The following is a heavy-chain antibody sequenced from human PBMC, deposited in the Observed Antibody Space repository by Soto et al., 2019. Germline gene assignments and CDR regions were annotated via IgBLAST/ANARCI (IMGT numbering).Heavy chain of an antibody. Sequence: PGESLKISCRASVYSFTVYWIGWARQMPGKGLEWMGIIYPGEYDVRYSPSFQGQVTISADKSITTAYLQWSSLKASDTAMYFCARQYGSRSYDYWGQGTMVTVSS. CDR2: IYPGEYDV. V-gene: IGHV5-51*01. J-gene: IGHJ4*03. D-gene: IGHD3-10*01. CDR3: ARQYGSRSYDY. CDR1: VYSFTVYW.